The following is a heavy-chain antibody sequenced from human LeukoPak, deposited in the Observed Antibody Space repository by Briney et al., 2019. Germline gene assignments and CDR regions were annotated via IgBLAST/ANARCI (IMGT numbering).Heavy chain of an antibody. D-gene: IGHD5-18*01. CDR2: ISGSGGST. Sequence: PGGSLRLSCAASGFTFSSYAMSWVRQAPGKGLEWVSAISGSGGSTYHADSVKGRFTISRDNSKNTLYLQMNSLRAEDTAVYYCAKDATSDTALFQVTYFDYWGQGTLGTVSS. CDR1: GFTFSSYA. J-gene: IGHJ4*02. V-gene: IGHV3-23*01. CDR3: AKDATSDTALFQVTYFDY.